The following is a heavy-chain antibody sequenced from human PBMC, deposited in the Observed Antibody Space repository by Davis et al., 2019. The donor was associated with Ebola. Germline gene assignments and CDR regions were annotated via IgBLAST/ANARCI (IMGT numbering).Heavy chain of an antibody. CDR2: INHSGST. CDR1: GGSFSGYY. Sequence: MPSETLSLTCAVYGGSFSGYYWSWIRQPPGKGLEWIGEINHSGSTNYNPSHKSRVTISEDTSKNQFSLKLSSVTAADTAVYYCARLPVAGTYWFDPWGQGTLVTVSS. J-gene: IGHJ5*02. D-gene: IGHD6-19*01. CDR3: ARLPVAGTYWFDP. V-gene: IGHV4-34*01.